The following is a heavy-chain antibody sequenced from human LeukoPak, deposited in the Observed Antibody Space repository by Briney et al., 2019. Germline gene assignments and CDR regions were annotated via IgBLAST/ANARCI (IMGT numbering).Heavy chain of an antibody. CDR1: GGSFSGYY. CDR3: ARGEYRGYSGYPAD. V-gene: IGHV4-34*01. J-gene: IGHJ4*02. D-gene: IGHD5-12*01. CDR2: INHSGST. Sequence: SETLSLTCAVYGGSFSGYYWSWIRQPPGKGLEWIGEINHSGSTNYNPSLKSRVTISVDTSKNQFSLKLSSVTAADTAAYYCARGEYRGYSGYPADWGQGTLVTVSS.